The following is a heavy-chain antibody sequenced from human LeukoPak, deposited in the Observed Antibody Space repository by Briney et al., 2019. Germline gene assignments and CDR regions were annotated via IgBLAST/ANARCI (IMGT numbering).Heavy chain of an antibody. Sequence: PGGSLRLFCAASGFTFSGYSMNWVRQAPGKGLEWVSPISSSSSYIYYADSAKGRFTISRDNAKNSLYLQMNSLRAEDTAVYYCARGMAPNRLYWGQGTLVTVSS. CDR3: ARGMAPNRLY. CDR2: ISSSSSYI. D-gene: IGHD5-24*01. J-gene: IGHJ4*02. CDR1: GFTFSGYS. V-gene: IGHV3-21*01.